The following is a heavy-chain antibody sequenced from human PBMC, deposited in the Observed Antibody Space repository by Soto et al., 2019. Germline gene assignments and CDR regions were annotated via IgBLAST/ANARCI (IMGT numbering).Heavy chain of an antibody. CDR2: IDPSDSYT. V-gene: IGHV5-10-1*01. D-gene: IGHD1-26*01. CDR3: ARALVGATNAFDI. J-gene: IGHJ3*02. Sequence: HGESLKISCKGSGYSFTSYWISWVRQMPGKGLEWMGRIDPSDSYTNYSPSFQGHVTISADKSISTAYLQWSSLKASDTAMYYCARALVGATNAFDIWGQGTMVTVS. CDR1: GYSFTSYW.